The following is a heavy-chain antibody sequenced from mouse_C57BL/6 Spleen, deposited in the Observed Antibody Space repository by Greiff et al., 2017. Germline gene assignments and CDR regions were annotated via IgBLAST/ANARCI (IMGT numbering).Heavy chain of an antibody. CDR3: ASPHYYGSSSDYFDY. CDR2: INPNNGGT. Sequence: EVQLQQSGPELVKPGASVKISCKASGYTFTDYYMNWVKQSHGKSLEWIGDINPNNGGTSYNQKFKGKATLTVDKSSSTAYMELRSLTSEDSAVYYCASPHYYGSSSDYFDYWGQGTTLTVSS. J-gene: IGHJ2*01. D-gene: IGHD1-1*01. CDR1: GYTFTDYY. V-gene: IGHV1-26*01.